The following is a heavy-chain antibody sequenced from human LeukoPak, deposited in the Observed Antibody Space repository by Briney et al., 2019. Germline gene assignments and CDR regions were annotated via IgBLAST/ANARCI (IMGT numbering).Heavy chain of an antibody. CDR1: GYTFTSYD. D-gene: IGHD3-10*01. Sequence: GASVKVSCKASGYTFTSYDINWVRQATGQGLEWMGWMNPNSGNTGYAPKFQGRVTMTRNTSISTAYMELSSLRSEGTAVYYWARRLGVRGVVRHGYCCDGGVWGEGGTGTVAS. V-gene: IGHV1-8*01. CDR2: MNPNSGNT. CDR3: ARRLGVRGVVRHGYCCDGGV. J-gene: IGHJ6*01.